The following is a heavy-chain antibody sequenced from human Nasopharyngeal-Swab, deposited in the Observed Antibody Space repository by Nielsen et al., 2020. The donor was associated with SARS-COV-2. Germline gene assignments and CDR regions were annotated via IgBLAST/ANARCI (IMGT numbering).Heavy chain of an antibody. D-gene: IGHD2-2*01. J-gene: IGHJ5*02. Sequence: WIRQPPGKGLEWVAVISYDGSNKYYADSVKGRFTISRHNSKNTLYLQMNSLRSDDTAVYYCAREGGRGYCSSTSCHAWFDPWGQGTLVTVSS. V-gene: IGHV3-30*14. CDR2: ISYDGSNK. CDR3: AREGGRGYCSSTSCHAWFDP.